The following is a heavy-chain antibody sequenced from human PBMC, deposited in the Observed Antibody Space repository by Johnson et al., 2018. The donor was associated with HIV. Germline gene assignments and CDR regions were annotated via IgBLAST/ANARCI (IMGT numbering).Heavy chain of an antibody. D-gene: IGHD4-23*01. Sequence: EVQLVESGGGLVQPGGSLRLSCAASGFTVSSNYMSWVRQAPGKGLEWVSVIFSGGSTYYADSVHGRFTISRDKSKTTLSLQMNSLRAEATAVYYCATSSTAVTPHDIWGQGTMVTVSS. V-gene: IGHV3-66*01. J-gene: IGHJ3*02. CDR3: ATSSTAVTPHDI. CDR1: GFTVSSNY. CDR2: IFSGGST.